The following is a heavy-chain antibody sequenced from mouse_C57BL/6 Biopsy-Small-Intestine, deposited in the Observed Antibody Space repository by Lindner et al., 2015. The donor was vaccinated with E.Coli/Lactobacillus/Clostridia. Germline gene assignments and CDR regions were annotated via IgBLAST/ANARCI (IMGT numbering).Heavy chain of an antibody. CDR3: AKEGQGLVPADLVIGMDV. V-gene: IGHV9-3-1*01. D-gene: IGHD2-10*02. CDR2: INTYTGNP. Sequence: VKVSCKASGYAFSNFAMNWVRRAPGQGLEWMGWINTYTGNPTYAQGFTGRFVFSLDTSVSTAYLQISSLKAEDSAVYYCAKEGQGLVPADLVIGMDVWGQGTTVTVSS. J-gene: IGHJ1*01. CDR1: GYAFSNFA.